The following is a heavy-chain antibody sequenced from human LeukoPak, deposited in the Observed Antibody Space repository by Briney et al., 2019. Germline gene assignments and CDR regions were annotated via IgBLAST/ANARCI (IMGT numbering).Heavy chain of an antibody. Sequence: GGSLRLSCAAAGFTFSSYWMSWVRQAPGKGLEWVANIKQDGSEKYYVDSVKGRFTISRDNAKNSLYLQMNSLRAEDTAVYYCARDDVWAVAGAVYYYGMDVWGQGTTVTVSS. CDR3: ARDDVWAVAGAVYYYGMDV. CDR2: IKQDGSEK. V-gene: IGHV3-7*01. CDR1: GFTFSSYW. J-gene: IGHJ6*02. D-gene: IGHD6-19*01.